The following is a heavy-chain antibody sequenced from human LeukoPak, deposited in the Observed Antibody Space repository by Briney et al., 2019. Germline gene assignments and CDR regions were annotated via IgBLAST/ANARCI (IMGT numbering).Heavy chain of an antibody. CDR1: GLTLSGYW. V-gene: IGHV3-7*01. D-gene: IGHD5-12*01. Sequence: GGSLRLSCAASGLTLSGYWMSWVRQAPGRGLEWVARLHADGIERYYVDPVKGRFTTSRDNAKNSLHLQMYSLRLDDTAVYYCARGGYSFDYLGQGTLVTVSS. CDR3: ARGGYSFDY. J-gene: IGHJ4*02. CDR2: LHADGIER.